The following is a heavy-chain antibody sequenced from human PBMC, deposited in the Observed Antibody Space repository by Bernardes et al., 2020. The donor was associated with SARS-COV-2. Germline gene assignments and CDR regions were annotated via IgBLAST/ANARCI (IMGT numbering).Heavy chain of an antibody. CDR2: ITGNGGST. V-gene: IGHV3-23*01. D-gene: IGHD3-10*01. CDR1: GFTFSTYA. Sequence: GGSLRLSCAASGFTFSTYAMSWVRQAPGKGLEWVASITGNGGSTYYVDSVKGRFTISRDNSKNTLYLQMNSLRAEDTAVNFCATGYGSALGYWGQGTLVTVSS. CDR3: ATGYGSALGY. J-gene: IGHJ4*02.